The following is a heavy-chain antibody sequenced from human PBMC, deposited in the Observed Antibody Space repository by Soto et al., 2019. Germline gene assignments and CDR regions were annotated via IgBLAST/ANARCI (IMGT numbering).Heavy chain of an antibody. Sequence: QVQLVQSGAEVKKPGASVKVSCKASGYTFTSYGISWVRQAPGQGLEWMGWISAYNGNTNHAQKLQGRVTMTTDTSTNTALVEVRSLRSDGTAVYYCARDVRGGNFDYWGQGTLGTVSS. CDR3: ARDVRGGNFDY. V-gene: IGHV1-18*01. D-gene: IGHD1-26*01. CDR2: ISAYNGNT. J-gene: IGHJ4*02. CDR1: GYTFTSYG.